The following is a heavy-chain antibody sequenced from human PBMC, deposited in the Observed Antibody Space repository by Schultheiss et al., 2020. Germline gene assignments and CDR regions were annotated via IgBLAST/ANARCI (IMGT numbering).Heavy chain of an antibody. J-gene: IGHJ4*01. CDR3: ARRRGNCGGDDCYAAWDY. Sequence: SETLSLTCTVTGGSSSSSTDYWGWVRQPPGKGLEWIGEINHSGSTNYNPSLKSRVTISVDTSKNQFSLKLSSVTAADTAVYYCARRRGNCGGDDCYAAWDYWGHLTLVTVSS. CDR1: GGSSSSSTDY. CDR2: INHSGST. D-gene: IGHD2-21*02. V-gene: IGHV4-39*07.